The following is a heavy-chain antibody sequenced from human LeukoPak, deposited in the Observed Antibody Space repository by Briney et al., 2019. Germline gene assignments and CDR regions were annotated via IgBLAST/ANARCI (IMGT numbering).Heavy chain of an antibody. V-gene: IGHV1-24*01. CDR3: ATGGPMIAVVITSRPFDI. Sequence: ASVKVSCKLSGYSLTELSIHWVRRAPGKGLEWMGGFDPEYQKTIYAERFQDRVTLTEDTSTDTAYMELSSLRSDDTAVYYCATGGPMIAVVITSRPFDIWGQGTMVTVSS. D-gene: IGHD3-22*01. CDR2: FDPEYQKT. J-gene: IGHJ3*02. CDR1: GYSLTELS.